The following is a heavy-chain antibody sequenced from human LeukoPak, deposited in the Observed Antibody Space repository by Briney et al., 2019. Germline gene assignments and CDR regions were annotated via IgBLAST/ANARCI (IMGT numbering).Heavy chain of an antibody. D-gene: IGHD5-24*01. V-gene: IGHV4-39*01. CDR3: GRHMSNGYKYYNGLDV. CDR1: GGSLRSSGFY. CDR2: IYYPGYN. Sequence: SETLSLTCTVSGGSLRSSGFYWGWIRQPPGKGLEWIGSIYYPGYNHYNPPRECRLTISVDMSSHHFSLTLSHVPAADTAVYFCGRHMSNGYKYYNGLDVWGQGTTVTVSS. J-gene: IGHJ6*02.